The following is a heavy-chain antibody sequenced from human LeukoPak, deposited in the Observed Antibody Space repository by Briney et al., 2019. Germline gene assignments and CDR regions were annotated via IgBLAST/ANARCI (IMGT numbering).Heavy chain of an antibody. CDR1: GFTFSSYG. Sequence: PGGSLRLSCAASGFTFSSYGMSWVRQAPGKGLEWVSFISGSGGNTYYADSVKGRLTISRDKSKNTLYLQMNSLRAEDTAVYYCARVRGGWYLDFWGQGSLVTVSS. D-gene: IGHD6-19*01. CDR2: ISGSGGNT. CDR3: ARVRGGWYLDF. J-gene: IGHJ4*02. V-gene: IGHV3-23*01.